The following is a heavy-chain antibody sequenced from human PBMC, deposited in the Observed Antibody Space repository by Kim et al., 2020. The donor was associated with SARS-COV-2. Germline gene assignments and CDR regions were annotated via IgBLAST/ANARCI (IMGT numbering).Heavy chain of an antibody. V-gene: IGHV3-49*03. D-gene: IGHD6-13*01. Sequence: GGSLRLSCTASGFTFGDYAMSWFRQAPGKGLEWVGFIRSKAYGGTTEYAASVKGRFTISRDDSKSIAYLQMNSLKTEDTAVYYCTRDGKGGYSSSWYSFDPWGQGTLVTVSS. J-gene: IGHJ5*02. CDR3: TRDGKGGYSSSWYSFDP. CDR2: IRSKAYGGTT. CDR1: GFTFGDYA.